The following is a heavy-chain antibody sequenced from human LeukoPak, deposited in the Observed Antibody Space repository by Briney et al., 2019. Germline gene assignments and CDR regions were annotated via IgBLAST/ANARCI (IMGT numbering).Heavy chain of an antibody. V-gene: IGHV1-18*01. CDR2: ISAYNGNT. CDR1: GYTFTSYG. J-gene: IGHJ5*02. Sequence: ASVKVSCKASGYTFTSYGISWVRQAPGQGLEWIGWISAYNGNTNHAQKLQGRVIMTTDTSTSTAYMELKSLRSHDTAVYYCARDFQLVRGILWFDPWGQGTLVTVSS. D-gene: IGHD3-10*01. CDR3: ARDFQLVRGILWFDP.